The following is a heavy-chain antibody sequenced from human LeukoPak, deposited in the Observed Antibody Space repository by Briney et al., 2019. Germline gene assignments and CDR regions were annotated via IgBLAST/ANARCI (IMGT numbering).Heavy chain of an antibody. CDR2: IYSDGSST. Sequence: GGSLRLSCAASGFTFSNYWMHWVRQAPGKGLVWVSRIYSDGSSTSYADSVKGRVTISRDNARNTLYLQMNSLRPEDTALYYCARSVGAIDHWGQETLVTVSS. J-gene: IGHJ4*02. CDR1: GFTFSNYW. CDR3: ARSVGAIDH. V-gene: IGHV3-74*01. D-gene: IGHD4-23*01.